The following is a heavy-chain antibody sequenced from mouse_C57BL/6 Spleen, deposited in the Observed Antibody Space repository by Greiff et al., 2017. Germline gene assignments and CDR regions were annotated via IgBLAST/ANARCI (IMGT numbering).Heavy chain of an antibody. CDR2: IDPSDSET. J-gene: IGHJ4*01. Sequence: QVQLQQPGAELVRPGSSVKLSCKASGYTFTSYWMHWVKQRPIQGLEWIGNIDPSDSETHYNQKFKDKATLTVDKSSSTAYMQLSSLTSEDSAVYYGARGIYGNLDDWGQGTSVTVSS. D-gene: IGHD2-1*01. CDR1: GYTFTSYW. V-gene: IGHV1-52*01. CDR3: ARGIYGNLDD.